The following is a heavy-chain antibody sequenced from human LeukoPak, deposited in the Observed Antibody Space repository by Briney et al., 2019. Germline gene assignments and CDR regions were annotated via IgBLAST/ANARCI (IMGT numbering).Heavy chain of an antibody. CDR1: GLTFRNHW. CDR2: ISSDGSST. Sequence: GGSLRLSCAASGLTFRNHWMHWVRQTPGKGLVWVSRISSDGSSTTYADSAKGRFTISRDNAKNTLYLQMNNLRAEDTAMYYCARDQRVTGRPDIDYWGQGTLVIVSS. CDR3: ARDQRVTGRPDIDY. J-gene: IGHJ4*02. V-gene: IGHV3-74*03. D-gene: IGHD6-6*01.